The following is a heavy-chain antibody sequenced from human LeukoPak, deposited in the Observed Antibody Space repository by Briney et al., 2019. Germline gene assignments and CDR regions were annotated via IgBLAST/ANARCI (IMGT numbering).Heavy chain of an antibody. CDR2: TYYRSKWYK. Sequence: SQTLSLTCAISGDSVSRYSAAWNWIRQSPSRGLEWLGRTYYRSKWYKDYAVSVKSLISINQDTSKTQISLQLNSVTPEDTAVYYCAREARITGIAAAGTGFDPWGQGTLVTVSS. CDR1: GDSVSRYSAA. CDR3: AREARITGIAAAGTGFDP. V-gene: IGHV6-1*01. D-gene: IGHD6-13*01. J-gene: IGHJ5*02.